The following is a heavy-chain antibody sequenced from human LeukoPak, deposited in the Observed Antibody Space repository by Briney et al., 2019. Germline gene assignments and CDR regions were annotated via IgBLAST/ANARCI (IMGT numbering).Heavy chain of an antibody. J-gene: IGHJ4*02. CDR1: GYTLTSYS. CDR3: AKKAQYNGNYPLDY. CDR2: TSERGDYT. D-gene: IGHD1-26*01. V-gene: IGHV3-23*01. Sequence: GGSLRLSCAASGYTLTSYSMSWVRQAPGKGLEWVSGTSERGDYTYYADSVKGRFTIPRDNSKNPLYLQMNSLRAEDTALYFCAKKAQYNGNYPLDYWGQGTLVTVSS.